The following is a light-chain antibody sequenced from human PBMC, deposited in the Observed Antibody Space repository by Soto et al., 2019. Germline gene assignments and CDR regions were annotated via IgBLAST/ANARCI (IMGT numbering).Light chain of an antibody. CDR1: QTVGGRY. Sequence: EIVLTQSAATLSLSPGERATLSCRASQTVGGRYLAWFQQKPGQTPRLLIYGASTRAAGVPDRFSGSGSGADFSLTISRLEPEDFALYYCLQYVSSPWTFGQGTKVEV. CDR2: GAS. J-gene: IGKJ1*01. CDR3: LQYVSSPWT. V-gene: IGKV3-20*01.